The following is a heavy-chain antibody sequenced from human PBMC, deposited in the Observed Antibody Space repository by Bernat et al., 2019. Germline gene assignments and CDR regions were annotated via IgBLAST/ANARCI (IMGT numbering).Heavy chain of an antibody. CDR2: INPNSGGT. J-gene: IGHJ6*02. CDR1: GYTFTGYY. Sequence: QVQLVQSGAEVKKPGASVKVSCKASGYTFTGYYMHWVRQAPGQGLEWMGWINPNSGGTNYAQKFQGWVTMTRDTSIRTAYMELSRLRSDDTAVYYCARELTPGYCSGGSCYSHYYGMDVWGQGTTVTVSS. D-gene: IGHD2-15*01. V-gene: IGHV1-2*04. CDR3: ARELTPGYCSGGSCYSHYYGMDV.